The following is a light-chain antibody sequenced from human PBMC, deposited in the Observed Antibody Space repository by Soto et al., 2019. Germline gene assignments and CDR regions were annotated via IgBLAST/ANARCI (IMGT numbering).Light chain of an antibody. CDR3: QKYNSAPTWT. Sequence: GDRGTITCRAAQDISNYLAWYQQKPGKGPKLLIYAASTLQSGVPTRCRGSGSGTAFTRPISSMQPEDVAAFYCQKYNSAPTWTFGEGTKVEIK. J-gene: IGKJ1*01. CDR2: AAS. V-gene: IGKV1-27*01. CDR1: QDISNY.